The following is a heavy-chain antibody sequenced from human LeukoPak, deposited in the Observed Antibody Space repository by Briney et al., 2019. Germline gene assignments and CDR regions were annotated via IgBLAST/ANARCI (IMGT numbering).Heavy chain of an antibody. V-gene: IGHV5-51*01. CDR2: IYPGDSDT. CDR1: GYSFTSYW. CDR3: ARLFGELLALQNYYYYYYMDV. D-gene: IGHD3-10*01. Sequence: GESLKISCKGSGYSFTSYWIGWVRQMPGKGLEWMGIIYPGDSDTRYSPSFQGQVTISADKSIRTAYLQWSSLKASDTAMYYCARLFGELLALQNYYYYYYMDVWGKGTTVTVSS. J-gene: IGHJ6*03.